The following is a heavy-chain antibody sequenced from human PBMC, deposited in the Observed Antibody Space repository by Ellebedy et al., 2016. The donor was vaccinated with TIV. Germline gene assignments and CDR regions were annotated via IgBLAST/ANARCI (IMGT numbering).Heavy chain of an antibody. CDR3: SSDLAH. V-gene: IGHV3-9*01. Sequence: GGSLRLXXAASGFTFDDYAMHWVRQAPGKGLEWVSGISWNSDSIGYADSVKGRFTISRDNAKNTLYLQMNSLRAEDTAVYYCSSDLAHWGQGTLVTVSS. CDR2: ISWNSDSI. CDR1: GFTFDDYA. J-gene: IGHJ4*02. D-gene: IGHD2-21*02.